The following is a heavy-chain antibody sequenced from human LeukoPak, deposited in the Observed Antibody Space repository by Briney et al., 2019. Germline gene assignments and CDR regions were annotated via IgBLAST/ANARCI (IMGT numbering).Heavy chain of an antibody. CDR2: ISYDGSNK. CDR3: ARVPVYYFDY. V-gene: IGHV3-30*01. CDR1: GFTFSSYA. Sequence: PGRSLRLSCAASGFTFSSYAMHWVRQAPGKGLERVAVISYDGSNKYYADSVKGRFTISRDNSKNTLYLQMNSLRAEDTAVYYCARVPVYYFDYWGQGTLVTVSS. J-gene: IGHJ4*02.